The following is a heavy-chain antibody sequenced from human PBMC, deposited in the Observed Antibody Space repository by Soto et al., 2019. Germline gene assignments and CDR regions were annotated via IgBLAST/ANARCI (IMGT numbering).Heavy chain of an antibody. CDR3: ATDPSDAGNSDWYFDL. D-gene: IGHD6-13*01. CDR2: FDPEDGET. Sequence: ASVKVSCKVSGYTLTELSMHWVRQAPGKGLEWMGGFDPEDGETIYAQKFQGRVTMTEDTSTDTAYMELSSLRSEDTAVYYCATDPSDAGNSDWYFDLWGRGTLVTVSS. V-gene: IGHV1-24*01. J-gene: IGHJ2*01. CDR1: GYTLTELS.